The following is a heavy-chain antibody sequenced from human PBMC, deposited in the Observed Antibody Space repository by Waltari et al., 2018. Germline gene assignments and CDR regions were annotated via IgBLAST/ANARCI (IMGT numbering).Heavy chain of an antibody. CDR3: ARSVGAAAGLWAHDAFDI. D-gene: IGHD6-13*01. V-gene: IGHV2-70*04. CDR1: GFSLSTTGMR. CDR2: IDWDDDK. Sequence: QVTLKESGPALVNPTRTLTLTCTLSGFSLSTTGMRVSWIRQPPGKALEWLARIDWDDDKFYSTSVKTRLTISKDTSKNQVVLIMTNMDPVDTATYYCARSVGAAAGLWAHDAFDIWGQGTMVTVSS. J-gene: IGHJ3*02.